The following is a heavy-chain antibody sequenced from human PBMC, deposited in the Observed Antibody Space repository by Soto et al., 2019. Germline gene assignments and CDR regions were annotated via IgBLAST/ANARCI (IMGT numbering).Heavy chain of an antibody. D-gene: IGHD6-6*01. CDR3: ARDAAARPSYFDY. V-gene: IGHV5-51*01. Sequence: PGESLKISCKGSGYSFTSYWIGWVRQMPGKGLEWMGIIYPGDSDTRYSPSFQGQVTISADKSISTAYLQMNSPRAEDTAVYYCARDAAARPSYFDYWGQGTLVTVSS. CDR2: IYPGDSDT. CDR1: GYSFTSYW. J-gene: IGHJ4*02.